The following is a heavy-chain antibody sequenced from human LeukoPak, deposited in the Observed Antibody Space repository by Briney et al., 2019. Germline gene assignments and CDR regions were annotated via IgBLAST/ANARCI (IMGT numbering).Heavy chain of an antibody. D-gene: IGHD7-27*01. CDR1: GFSFSSDW. CDR2: INSDGTST. J-gene: IGHJ4*02. V-gene: IGHV3-74*01. CDR3: AKVLTGSQDY. Sequence: GGSLRLSCAASGFSFSSDWMHWVRQVPGEGLVWVSRINSDGTSTAYADSVKGRFTISRDNSKNTVYLQMKSLRAEDTAVYFCAKVLTGSQDYWGQGTLVTVSS.